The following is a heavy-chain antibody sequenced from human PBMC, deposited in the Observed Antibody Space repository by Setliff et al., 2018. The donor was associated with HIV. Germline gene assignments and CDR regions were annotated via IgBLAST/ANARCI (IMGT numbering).Heavy chain of an antibody. J-gene: IGHJ4*02. CDR3: AGGEDSGTYGEPYDS. CDR1: GFSISSGYY. CDR2: IYHSGST. D-gene: IGHD1-26*01. V-gene: IGHV4-38-2*01. Sequence: SETLSLTCAVSGFSISSGYYWGWCRQPPGEGLEWSGTIYHSGSTYYSPSLMSRVTISVDTSKNKLSLKLSSVTAADTAVYYCAGGEDSGTYGEPYDSWGQGALVTVSS.